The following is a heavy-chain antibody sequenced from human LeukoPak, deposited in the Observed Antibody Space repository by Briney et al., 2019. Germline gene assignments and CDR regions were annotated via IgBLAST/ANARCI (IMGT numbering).Heavy chain of an antibody. CDR2: ISYDGSNK. J-gene: IGHJ4*02. CDR3: AREVSSPYFDY. CDR1: GFTFSSYG. D-gene: IGHD6-13*01. Sequence: PGGSLRLSCAASGFTFSSYGMHWVRQAPGKGLEWVAVISYDGSNKYYADSVKGRFTISRDNSKNTLYMQMNSLRDEDTAVYYCAREVSSPYFDYWGQGTLVTVSS. V-gene: IGHV3-30*03.